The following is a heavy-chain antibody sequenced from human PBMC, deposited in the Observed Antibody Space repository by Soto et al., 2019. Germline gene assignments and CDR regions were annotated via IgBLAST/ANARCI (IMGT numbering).Heavy chain of an antibody. CDR1: GFSLSTSGVG. V-gene: IGHV2-5*02. Sequence: QITLKESGPTLVKPTQTLTLTCTFSGFSLSTSGVGVGWIRQPPGKALEWLALIYWDDDKRYSPSLKSRPTITKDTSKSQVVLTMTNVDPVDTATCYCAHGNWYFDLWGRGTLVTVSS. CDR3: AHGNWYFDL. J-gene: IGHJ2*01. CDR2: IYWDDDK.